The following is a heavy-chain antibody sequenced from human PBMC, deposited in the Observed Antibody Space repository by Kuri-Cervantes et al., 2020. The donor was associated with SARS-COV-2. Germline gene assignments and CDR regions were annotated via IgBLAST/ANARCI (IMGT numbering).Heavy chain of an antibody. Sequence: ASVKVSCKASGYTFTSYGISWVRQAPGQGLEWMGWINPNSGGTNYAQKFQGRVTMTRNTSISTAYMELSSLRSEDTAVYYCARVNGRRGDYWFDPWGQGTLVTVSS. CDR3: ARVNGRRGDYWFDP. CDR2: INPNSGGT. V-gene: IGHV1-8*02. J-gene: IGHJ5*02. CDR1: GYTFTSYG. D-gene: IGHD4-17*01.